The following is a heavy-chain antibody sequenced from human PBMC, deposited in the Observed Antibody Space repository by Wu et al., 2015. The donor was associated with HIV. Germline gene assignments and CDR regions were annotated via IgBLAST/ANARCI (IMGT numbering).Heavy chain of an antibody. CDR3: ARLGTNSDTVDY. V-gene: IGHV1-69*05. D-gene: IGHD1/OR15-1a*01. Sequence: QVQLVQSGAEVKKPGSSVKVSCKASGGTFSSYAISWVRQAPGQGLEWMGRIIPIFHTANYAQNFQGRVTITTDESTNTAYMELTSLTYEDTAVYYCARLGTNSDTVDYVGPGNAGHRLL. CDR1: GGTFSSYA. CDR2: IIPIFHTA. J-gene: IGHJ4*02.